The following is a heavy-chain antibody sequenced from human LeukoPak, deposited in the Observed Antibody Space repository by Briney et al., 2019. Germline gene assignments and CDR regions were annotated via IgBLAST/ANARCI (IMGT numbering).Heavy chain of an antibody. Sequence: GGSLRLSCAASGFTFSDGWMNWVRQAPGKGLEWVGRIKSKTDGGTTDYAAPVKGRFTISRDDSKNTLYLQMNSLKTEDTAVYYCARPHSSFYSSGGYYFDYWGQGTLVTVSS. D-gene: IGHD6-19*01. CDR2: IKSKTDGGTT. CDR1: GFTFSDGW. V-gene: IGHV3-15*01. CDR3: ARPHSSFYSSGGYYFDY. J-gene: IGHJ4*02.